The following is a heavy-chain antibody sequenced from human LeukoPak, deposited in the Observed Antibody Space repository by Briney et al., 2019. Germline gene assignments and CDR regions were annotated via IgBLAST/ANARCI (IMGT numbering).Heavy chain of an antibody. V-gene: IGHV3-23*01. CDR2: ISGSGLST. CDR1: GFTFSSYA. CDR3: AKALRDVSIDY. J-gene: IGHJ4*02. D-gene: IGHD3-10*01. Sequence: GGSLTLSCAASGFTFSSYAMRWARHAPGQGLEWVSTISGSGLSTYYADSEKGRFTISRHNSKNTLYLEMNSVRAEDTGVYYCAKALRDVSIDYWGQGTLVTVSS.